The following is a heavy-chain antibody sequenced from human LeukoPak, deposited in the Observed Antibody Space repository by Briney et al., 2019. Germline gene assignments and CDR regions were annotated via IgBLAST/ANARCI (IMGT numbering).Heavy chain of an antibody. CDR1: GYTFTSYG. Sequence: ASVKVSCKASGYTFTSYGFSWVRQAPGQGLEWMAWISADKVNTNYAQKLRGRVTMSADTSTSTAYMELRSLTSDHTAVYYCARGTRGRGDWYFDLWGRGTLVTVSS. CDR3: ARGTRGRGDWYFDL. CDR2: ISADKVNT. J-gene: IGHJ2*01. V-gene: IGHV1-18*01. D-gene: IGHD1-26*01.